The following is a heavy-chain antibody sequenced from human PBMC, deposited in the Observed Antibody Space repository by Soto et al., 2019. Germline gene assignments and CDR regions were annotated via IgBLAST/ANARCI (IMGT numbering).Heavy chain of an antibody. D-gene: IGHD3-3*01. CDR1: GFTFSSYA. CDR2: ISYDGSNK. Sequence: GGSLRLSCAASGFTFSSYAMHWVRQAPGKGLEWVAVISYDGSNKYYADSVKGRFTISRDNSKNTLYLQMNSLRAEDTAVYYCARGLITIFGVVAYDYYYGMDVWGQGTTVTVSS. CDR3: ARGLITIFGVVAYDYYYGMDV. J-gene: IGHJ6*02. V-gene: IGHV3-30-3*01.